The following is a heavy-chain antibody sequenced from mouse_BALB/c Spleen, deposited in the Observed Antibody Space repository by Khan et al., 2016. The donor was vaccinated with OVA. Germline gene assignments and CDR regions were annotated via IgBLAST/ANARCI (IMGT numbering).Heavy chain of an antibody. D-gene: IGHD4-1*01. CDR2: ISSDGTYT. Sequence: EVQLQESGGDLVKPGGSLKLSCAASGFTFSNYGMSWVRQTPDKRLEWVATISSDGTYTYYPDSVKGRFTISRNNAKNTLSLQMSSLKSEDTAMYYCTSHLTGSFAYWGQGTLVTVSA. V-gene: IGHV5-6*01. J-gene: IGHJ3*01. CDR1: GFTFSNYG. CDR3: TSHLTGSFAY.